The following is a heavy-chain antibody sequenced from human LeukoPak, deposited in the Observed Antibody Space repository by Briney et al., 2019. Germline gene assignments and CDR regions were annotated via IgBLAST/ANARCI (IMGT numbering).Heavy chain of an antibody. V-gene: IGHV3-7*01. CDR3: AKEEWYSFDN. Sequence: GGSLRLSCEVSGFTFTIHWMSWVRQAPGKGLEWVAKINPDGNEKSYVDSVKGRFTISRDNAKNSLYLQMNNLRAEDTAMYYCAKEEWYSFDNWGQGYLVTVSS. J-gene: IGHJ4*02. CDR1: GFTFTIHW. D-gene: IGHD1-1*01. CDR2: INPDGNEK.